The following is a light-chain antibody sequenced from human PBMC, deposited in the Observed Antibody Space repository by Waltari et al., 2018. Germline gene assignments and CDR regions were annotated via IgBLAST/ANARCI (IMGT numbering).Light chain of an antibody. CDR3: AVWDDSLSGRV. Sequence: QSVLTQPPSASGTPGQRVTISCSGTSSNIGSNYVYWYHQLPGTAPNLLIYRNKQRPSGVPDRFSGSKSGTSASLAISGLRSEDEADYYCAVWDDSLSGRVFGGGTKLTVL. V-gene: IGLV1-47*01. CDR1: SSNIGSNY. CDR2: RNK. J-gene: IGLJ3*02.